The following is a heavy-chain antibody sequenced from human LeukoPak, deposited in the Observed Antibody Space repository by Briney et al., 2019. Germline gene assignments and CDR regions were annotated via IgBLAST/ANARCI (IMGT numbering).Heavy chain of an antibody. J-gene: IGHJ4*02. CDR2: INHSGST. D-gene: IGHD3-16*02. V-gene: IGHV4-34*01. CDR1: GGSFSGYY. Sequence: SETLSLTCAVYGGSFSGYYWSWIRQPPGKGLEWIGEINHSGSTNYNPSLKSRVTISVDTSKNQFSLKLSSVTAAATAVYYCARRRYDYVWGSYRYQYFDYWGQGTLVTVSS. CDR3: ARRRYDYVWGSYRYQYFDY.